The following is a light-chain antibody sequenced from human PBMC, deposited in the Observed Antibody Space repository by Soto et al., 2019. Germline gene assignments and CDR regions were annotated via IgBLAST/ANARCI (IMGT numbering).Light chain of an antibody. CDR1: QSIIIW. CDR2: KTS. Sequence: DIHMTQSPSTLSASVGDRVTITCRASQSIIIWLAWYQKKPGKAPNLLIYKTSSLETGVPSRFSGSGSGTEFTLTISSLEPDDFATYYCQHWNDYSWTFGQGTKVEVK. V-gene: IGKV1-5*03. CDR3: QHWNDYSWT. J-gene: IGKJ1*01.